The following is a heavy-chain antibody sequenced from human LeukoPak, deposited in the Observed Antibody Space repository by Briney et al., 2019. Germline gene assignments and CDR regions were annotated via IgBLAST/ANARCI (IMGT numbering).Heavy chain of an antibody. CDR2: IIPIFGTA. D-gene: IGHD3-16*02. CDR3: ARGNVWGSYRYTVPFDI. J-gene: IGHJ3*02. V-gene: IGHV1-69*13. CDR1: GGTFSSYA. Sequence: ASVTVSCKASGGTFSSYAISWVRQAPGQGLEWVGGIIPIFGTANYAQKFQGRVTITADESTSTAYMELSSLRSEDTAVYYCARGNVWGSYRYTVPFDIWGQGTMVTVSS.